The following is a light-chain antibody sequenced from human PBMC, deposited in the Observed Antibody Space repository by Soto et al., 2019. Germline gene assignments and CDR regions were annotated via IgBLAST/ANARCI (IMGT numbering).Light chain of an antibody. Sequence: EIVMSQSPATLSGSPGERVTLSCRSSQSVDHNVAWYQHKPGQTPRLVIYGASSRSAAFPARFSGSGSGTDFTLTIASLQSEDFAVYYCQQYNDWLTWSFGQGTKVDIK. V-gene: IGKV3-15*01. CDR1: QSVDHN. J-gene: IGKJ1*01. CDR2: GAS. CDR3: QQYNDWLTWS.